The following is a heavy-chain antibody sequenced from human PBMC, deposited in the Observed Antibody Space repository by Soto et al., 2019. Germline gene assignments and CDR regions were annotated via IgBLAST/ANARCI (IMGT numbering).Heavy chain of an antibody. CDR2: IKQDESER. CDR3: AREARERGGFDY. D-gene: IGHD1-26*01. CDR1: GFTFSSHG. Sequence: PGGSLRLPCAASGFTFSSHGMSWVRQAPGKGLEWLANIKQDESERYYVDSVKGRITMSKDDAKHAVHLQMNSVRVEEAAVYCCAREARERGGFDYWGQGTLVTVSS. J-gene: IGHJ4*02. V-gene: IGHV3-7*05.